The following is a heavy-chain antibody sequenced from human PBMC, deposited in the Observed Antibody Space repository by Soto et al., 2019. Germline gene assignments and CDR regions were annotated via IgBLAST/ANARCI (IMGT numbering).Heavy chain of an antibody. CDR1: GGSISSSSYY. CDR3: ARKQGDDSSGYYFDY. V-gene: IGHV4-39*07. D-gene: IGHD3-22*01. CDR2: IYYSGST. Sequence: SETLSLTCTVSGGSISSSSYYWGWIRQPPGKGLEWIGSIYYSGSTYYNPSLKSRVTISVDTSKNQFSLKLSSVTAADTAVYYCARKQGDDSSGYYFDYWGQGTLVTVSS. J-gene: IGHJ4*02.